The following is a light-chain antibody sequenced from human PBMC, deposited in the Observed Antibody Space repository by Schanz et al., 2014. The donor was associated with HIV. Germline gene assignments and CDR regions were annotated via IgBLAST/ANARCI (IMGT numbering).Light chain of an antibody. CDR3: QQSYSTPLT. J-gene: IGKJ4*01. V-gene: IGKV1-39*01. CDR2: AAS. Sequence: DIQMTQSPSTLSASVGDRVTITCRASQSVSWWLAWYQQKPGKAPNLLIFAASSLQSGVPSRFSGSGSGTLYTLTISGLQPEDSATYYCQQSYSTPLTFGGGTKVEIK. CDR1: QSVSWW.